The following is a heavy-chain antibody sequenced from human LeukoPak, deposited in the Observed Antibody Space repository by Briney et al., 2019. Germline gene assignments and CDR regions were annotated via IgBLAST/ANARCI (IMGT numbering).Heavy chain of an antibody. CDR1: GGTFSSYA. J-gene: IGHJ4*02. V-gene: IGHV1-69*04. D-gene: IGHD1-20*01. CDR2: IIPIFGIA. CDR3: ARSDITGTTF. Sequence: ASVKVSRKASGGTFSSYAISWVRQAPGQGLEWMGRIIPIFGIANYAQKFQGRVTITADKSTSTAYMELSSLRSEDTAVYYCARSDITGTTFWGQGTLVTVSS.